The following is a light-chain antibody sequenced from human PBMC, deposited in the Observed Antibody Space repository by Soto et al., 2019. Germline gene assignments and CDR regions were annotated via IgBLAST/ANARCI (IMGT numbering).Light chain of an antibody. CDR1: QDVSDY. CDR3: QQYNSYSIT. V-gene: IGKV1-9*01. Sequence: DIQLTQSPSFLSASVGDRVTITCRASQDVSDYLAWYQHAPGKAPNLLIYAAYTLQSGVPSRFSGSGSGTEFTLTISSLQPDDFATYYCQQYNSYSITFGQGTRLEIK. J-gene: IGKJ5*01. CDR2: AAY.